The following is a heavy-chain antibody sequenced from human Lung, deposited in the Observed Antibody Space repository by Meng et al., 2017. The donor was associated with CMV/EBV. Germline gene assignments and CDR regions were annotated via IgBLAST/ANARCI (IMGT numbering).Heavy chain of an antibody. D-gene: IGHD6-6*01. Sequence: ASXXVSXKASGYTFTDNYIYWVRQAPGQGLEWMGWINPNSGGTNYAQKFQGRVTMTRDTSTSTAFMDLSRLRSDDRAVYYCARVSTPGRPRSHFDSWAQGTXVTVSS. J-gene: IGHJ4*02. CDR2: INPNSGGT. V-gene: IGHV1-2*02. CDR1: GYTFTDNY. CDR3: ARVSTPGRPRSHFDS.